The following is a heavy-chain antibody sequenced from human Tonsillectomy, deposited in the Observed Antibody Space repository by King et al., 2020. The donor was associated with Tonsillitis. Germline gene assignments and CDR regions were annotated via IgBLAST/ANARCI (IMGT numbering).Heavy chain of an antibody. Sequence: LQLQESGSGLVKPSQTLSLTCAVSGGSISSGGYSWSWIRQPPGKGLEWIGYIYHSGSTYYNPSLKSRVTISVDRSKNQFSLKLSSVTASDTAVYYCARAPLWGGSSWSSFDYWGQGTLVTVSS. CDR3: ARAPLWGGSSWSSFDY. CDR2: IYHSGST. V-gene: IGHV4-30-2*01. CDR1: GGSISSGGYS. D-gene: IGHD6-13*01. J-gene: IGHJ4*02.